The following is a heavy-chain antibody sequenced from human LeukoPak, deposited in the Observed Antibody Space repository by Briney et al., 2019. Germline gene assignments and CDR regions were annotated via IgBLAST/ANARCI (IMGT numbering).Heavy chain of an antibody. Sequence: GESLKISCQGSGYSFTTYWIAWVRQMPGKGLEWVGIIYPGHSDTRHSPSSQGQVTISADKSISTAYLQWSSLKASDTAMYYCARRHDSSGYSDYWGQGTLVTVSS. CDR3: ARRHDSSGYSDY. J-gene: IGHJ4*02. V-gene: IGHV5-51*01. D-gene: IGHD3-22*01. CDR1: GYSFTTYW. CDR2: IYPGHSDT.